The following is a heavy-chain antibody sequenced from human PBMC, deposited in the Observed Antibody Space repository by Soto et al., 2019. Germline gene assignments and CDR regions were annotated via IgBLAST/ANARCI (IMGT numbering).Heavy chain of an antibody. CDR2: IYYSGSR. CDR1: GGSINTVGYY. D-gene: IGHD6-25*01. CDR3: AKESGGYDSSTRYGLDV. J-gene: IGHJ6*02. Sequence: SETLSLTCSVSGGSINTVGYYWTWIRQQPGKGLEWIGYIYYSGSRDYNPSLKSRVSMSVDASKNQFSLNLASVTAADTAVYYCAKESGGYDSSTRYGLDVWGQGTTVTVSS. V-gene: IGHV4-31*03.